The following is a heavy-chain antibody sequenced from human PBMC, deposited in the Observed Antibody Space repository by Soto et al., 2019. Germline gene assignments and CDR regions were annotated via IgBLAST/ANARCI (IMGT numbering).Heavy chain of an antibody. CDR1: GRSMSSNY. CDR3: ASYRGALYFES. D-gene: IGHD3-16*01. V-gene: IGHV4-59*01. Sequence: NPSETLSLTCSVSGRSMSSNYWSWIRLSPDKGLEWLGYVFYGGTDYNPSLGGRVSMSVETSKSQFSLKLTSVTVADTAVYYCASYRGALYFESWGPGILVTVSS. CDR2: VFYGGT. J-gene: IGHJ4*02.